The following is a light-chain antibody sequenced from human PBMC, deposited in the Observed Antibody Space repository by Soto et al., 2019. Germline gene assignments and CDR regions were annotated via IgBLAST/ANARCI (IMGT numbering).Light chain of an antibody. CDR1: SGDVGAYEY. J-gene: IGLJ1*01. CDR2: EVS. CDR3: ASHTTSDTRV. Sequence: QSALTQPASVSGSPGQSIAISCTGTSGDVGAYEYVSWYQHHPDKAPKLMIYEVSNRPSGVSDRFSGSKSVYTATLTISGLQAEDEADYYCASHTTSDTRVFGTGTKLTVL. V-gene: IGLV2-14*01.